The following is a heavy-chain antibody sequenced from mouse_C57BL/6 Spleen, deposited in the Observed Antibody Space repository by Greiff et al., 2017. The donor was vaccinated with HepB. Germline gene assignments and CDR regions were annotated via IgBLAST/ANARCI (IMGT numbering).Heavy chain of an antibody. CDR2: IDPSDSYT. D-gene: IGHD1-1*01. CDR3: ARAIYYYGSSHYYAMDY. V-gene: IGHV1-50*01. Sequence: QVQLQQPGAELVKPGASVKLSCKASGYTFTSYWMQWVKQRPGQGLEWIGEIDPSDSYTNYNQKFKGKATLTVDTSSSTAYMQLSSLTSEDSAVCYCARAIYYYGSSHYYAMDYWGQGTSVTVSS. J-gene: IGHJ4*01. CDR1: GYTFTSYW.